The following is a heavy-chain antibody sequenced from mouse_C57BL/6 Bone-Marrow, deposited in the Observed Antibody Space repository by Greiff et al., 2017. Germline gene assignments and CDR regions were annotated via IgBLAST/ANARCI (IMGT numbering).Heavy chain of an antibody. CDR3: AGDKGLRPPFAY. Sequence: EVKLMESGGGLVKPGGSLKLSCAASGFTFSSYAMSWVRQTPEKRLEWVATISDGGSYTYYPDNVKGRFTISRDNAKNNLYLQMSHLKSEDTAMYYCAGDKGLRPPFAYWGQGTLVTVSA. CDR1: GFTFSSYA. CDR2: ISDGGSYT. D-gene: IGHD2-4*01. V-gene: IGHV5-4*01. J-gene: IGHJ3*01.